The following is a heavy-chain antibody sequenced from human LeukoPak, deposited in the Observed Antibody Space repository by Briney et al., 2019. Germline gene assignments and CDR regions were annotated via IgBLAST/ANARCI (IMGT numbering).Heavy chain of an antibody. CDR2: INHSGST. J-gene: IGHJ4*02. CDR1: GGSFSGYY. Sequence: PSETLSLTCAVYGGSFSGYYWSWIRQPPGKGLEWIGEINHSGSTHYNPSLKSRVTISVDTSKNQFSLKLSSVTAADTAVYYFERQPAYDILTGYYKTTFDYWGQGTLVTVSS. V-gene: IGHV4-34*01. CDR3: ERQPAYDILTGYYKTTFDY. D-gene: IGHD3-9*01.